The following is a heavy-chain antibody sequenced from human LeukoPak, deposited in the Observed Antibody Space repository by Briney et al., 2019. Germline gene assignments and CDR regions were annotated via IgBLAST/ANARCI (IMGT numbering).Heavy chain of an antibody. CDR1: GYTFTGPY. J-gene: IGHJ4*02. D-gene: IGHD2-8*01. Sequence: ASVKVSCKASGYTFTGPYIHWMRQAPGQGLEWMGWINPNTGGTKYAQKFQGRLTVTRDTSTSTAYMELSGLRVDDTAAYYCARVEYCTKGVCINFDLWGQGTLVTVSS. CDR2: INPNTGGT. CDR3: ARVEYCTKGVCINFDL. V-gene: IGHV1-2*02.